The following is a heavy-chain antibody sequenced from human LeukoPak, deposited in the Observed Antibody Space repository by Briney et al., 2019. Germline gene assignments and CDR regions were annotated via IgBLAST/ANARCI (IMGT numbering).Heavy chain of an antibody. J-gene: IGHJ5*02. CDR3: ARDVAQYYDVAYFDP. CDR1: GFTFDDYA. D-gene: IGHD3-16*01. V-gene: IGHV3-9*01. Sequence: GGSLRLSCAASGFTFDDYAMHWVRQAPGKGLEWVSGISWNSGSIGYADSVKGRFTISRDNRRNSLFLQMNDVRDDDTAVYYCARDVAQYYDVAYFDPWGQGTLVTVSS. CDR2: ISWNSGSI.